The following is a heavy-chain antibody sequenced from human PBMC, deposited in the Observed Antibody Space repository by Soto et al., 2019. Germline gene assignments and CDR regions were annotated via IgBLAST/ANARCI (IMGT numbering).Heavy chain of an antibody. V-gene: IGHV1-18*01. CDR3: ATVSVGRITIVGEVKHCSDV. CDR1: GYTFTSYG. D-gene: IGHD3-3*01. CDR2: ISAYNGNT. Sequence: QVQLVQSGAEVKKPGASVKVSCKASGYTFTSYGISWVRQAPGQGLEWMGWISAYNGNTNYAQKLQGRVTMTTVTSTSTAYMELGSERSDDTAVYYSATVSVGRITIVGEVKHCSDVWGGGTTVTV. J-gene: IGHJ6*01.